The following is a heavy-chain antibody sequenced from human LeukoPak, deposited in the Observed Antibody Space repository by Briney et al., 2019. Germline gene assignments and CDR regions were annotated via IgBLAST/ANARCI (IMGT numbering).Heavy chain of an antibody. CDR2: ISGSGGST. CDR3: AKDTYYYDSSGYYYVCPFDY. CDR1: GFTFSDYY. D-gene: IGHD3-22*01. V-gene: IGHV3-23*01. Sequence: GGSLRLSCAASGFTFSDYYMSWIRQAPGKGLEWVSAISGSGGSTYYTDSVKGRFTNSRDNSKNTLYLQMNSLRAEDTIVFYCAKDTYYYDSSGYYYVCPFDYWGQGTLVTVSS. J-gene: IGHJ4*02.